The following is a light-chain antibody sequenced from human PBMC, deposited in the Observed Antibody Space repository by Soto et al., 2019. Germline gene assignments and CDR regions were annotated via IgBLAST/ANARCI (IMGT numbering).Light chain of an antibody. J-gene: IGLJ3*02. CDR2: GVS. Sequence: QSALTQPASVSGSPGQSITISCTGTSSDVGNYNYVSWYQQHPGKAPKLMIYGVSNRPSEVSNRFSGSKSGNTASLTISGLQAEDEADYYCSSYTSSSTWLFGGGTQLTV. V-gene: IGLV2-14*01. CDR1: SSDVGNYNY. CDR3: SSYTSSSTWL.